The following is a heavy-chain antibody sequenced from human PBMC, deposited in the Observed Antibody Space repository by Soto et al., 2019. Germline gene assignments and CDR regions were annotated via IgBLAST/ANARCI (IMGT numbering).Heavy chain of an antibody. Sequence: EVQLLESGGGLVQPGGSLRLSCAASGFTFSYYAMSWVRQAPGKGLEWVSAISGSGGSTYYADSVKGRFTISRDNSKNTLYLQMNSLRAEDTAVYYCAKRRELRGLYYGMDVWGQGTTVTVSS. CDR1: GFTFSYYA. CDR2: ISGSGGST. D-gene: IGHD1-7*01. J-gene: IGHJ6*02. V-gene: IGHV3-23*01. CDR3: AKRRELRGLYYGMDV.